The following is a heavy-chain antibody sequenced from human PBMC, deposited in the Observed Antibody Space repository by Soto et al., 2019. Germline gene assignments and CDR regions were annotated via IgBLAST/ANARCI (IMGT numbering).Heavy chain of an antibody. CDR2: ISYDGSNK. J-gene: IGHJ6*02. CDR1: GFTFSSYG. CDR3: AKGWGGSYFSYYYHMDV. Sequence: QVQLVESGGGVVQPGRSLRLSCAASGFTFSSYGMHWVRQAPGKGLEWVAVISYDGSNKYYADSVKGRFTISRDNSKNTLYLQMNSLRAEDTAVYYCAKGWGGSYFSYYYHMDVWGRGTTVTVSS. D-gene: IGHD1-26*01. V-gene: IGHV3-30*18.